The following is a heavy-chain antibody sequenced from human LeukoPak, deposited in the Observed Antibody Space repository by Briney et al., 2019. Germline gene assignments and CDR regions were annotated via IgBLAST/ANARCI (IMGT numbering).Heavy chain of an antibody. CDR2: INAGNGNT. Sequence: ASVKVSCKASGYTFTSFAIHWVRQAPGQRLELMGWINAGNGNTKYSQKFQGRVTISRDTSASTAYMELSSLRSEDTAVYFCARTAYDILTGEIHNWFDPWGRGTLVTVSS. D-gene: IGHD3-9*01. CDR1: GYTFTSFA. V-gene: IGHV1-3*01. CDR3: ARTAYDILTGEIHNWFDP. J-gene: IGHJ5*02.